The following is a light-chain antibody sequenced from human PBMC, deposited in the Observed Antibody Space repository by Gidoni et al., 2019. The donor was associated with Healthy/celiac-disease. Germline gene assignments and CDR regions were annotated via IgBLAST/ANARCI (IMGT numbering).Light chain of an antibody. CDR2: WAS. V-gene: IGKV4-1*01. CDR1: QSVLYSSNNKNY. Sequence: DIVMTQSPDSLAVSLAERATINCKSSQSVLYSSNNKNYLAWYQQKPGQPPKLLIYWASTRESGVPDRFSGSGSGTDFTLTISSLQAEDVAVYYCQQYYSTPLTFXGXTKVXIK. J-gene: IGKJ4*01. CDR3: QQYYSTPLT.